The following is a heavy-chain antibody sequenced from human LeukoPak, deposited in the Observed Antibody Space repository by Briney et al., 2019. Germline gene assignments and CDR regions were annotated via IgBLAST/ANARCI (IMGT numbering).Heavy chain of an antibody. Sequence: GASVKVSCKASNYTFTSYGINWLRQAPGQGLEWMGWISAYNGNTNYAQKLQGRVTITRDTSASTAYMELSRLRSDDTAVYYCARDQISGYYDDAFDIWGQGTMVTVSS. D-gene: IGHD3-22*01. V-gene: IGHV1-18*01. CDR2: ISAYNGNT. CDR3: ARDQISGYYDDAFDI. CDR1: NYTFTSYG. J-gene: IGHJ3*02.